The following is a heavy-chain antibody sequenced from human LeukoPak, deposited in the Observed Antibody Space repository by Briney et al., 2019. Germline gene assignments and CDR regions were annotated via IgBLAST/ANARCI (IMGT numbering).Heavy chain of an antibody. D-gene: IGHD3-22*01. J-gene: IGHJ4*02. CDR2: IYYSGST. Sequence: SETLSLTCTVSGGSISSSSYYWGWIRQHPGKGLEWIGYIYYSGSTYYNPSLKSRVTISVDTSKNQFSLKLSSVTAADTAVYYCARGPYYYDSKTFDYWGQGTLVTVSS. V-gene: IGHV4-31*03. CDR1: GGSISSSSYY. CDR3: ARGPYYYDSKTFDY.